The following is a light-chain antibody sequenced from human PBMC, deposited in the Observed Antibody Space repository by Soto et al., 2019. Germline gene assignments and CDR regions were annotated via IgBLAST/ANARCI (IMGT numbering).Light chain of an antibody. CDR2: DVS. Sequence: QSALTQPRSVSGSPGQSVTISCAGTSSDVGGYNYLSWYQQRPDKAPKVMIYDVSERPSGVPDRFSGSKSGNTASLIISGLQAEDEADYYCCSYAGTYTPFYVFGTGTKLTVL. V-gene: IGLV2-11*01. J-gene: IGLJ1*01. CDR1: SSDVGGYNY. CDR3: CSYAGTYTPFYV.